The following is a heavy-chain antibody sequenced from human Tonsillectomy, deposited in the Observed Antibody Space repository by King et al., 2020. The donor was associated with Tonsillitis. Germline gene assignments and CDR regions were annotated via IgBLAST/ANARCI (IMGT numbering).Heavy chain of an antibody. J-gene: IGHJ6*03. V-gene: IGHV3-49*04. CDR1: GFTFGDYA. CDR2: IRSKAYGGTT. Sequence: QLVQSGGGLVQPGRSLRLSCTASGFTFGDYAMSWVRQAPGKGLEWVGFIRSKAYGGTTEYAASVKGRFTISRDDSKSIAYLQMNSLKTEDTAVYYCTRIRRYCSSTSCEYYYYYMDVWGKGTTVTVSS. CDR3: TRIRRYCSSTSCEYYYYYMDV. D-gene: IGHD2-2*01.